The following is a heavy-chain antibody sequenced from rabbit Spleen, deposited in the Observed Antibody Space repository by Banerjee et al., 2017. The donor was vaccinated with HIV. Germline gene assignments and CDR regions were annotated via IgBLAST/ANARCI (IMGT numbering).Heavy chain of an antibody. V-gene: IGHV1S45*01. J-gene: IGHJ6*01. CDR3: ARRDTGYGYASNL. CDR2: IDAGYRGNT. D-gene: IGHD6-1*01. Sequence: QEQLVESGGGLVKPGASLTLTCKASGFSFSSSYWICWVRQAPGKGLEWIACIDAGYRGNTYYASWARGRFTVSKTSSTTVTLQMTSLTAADTATYFCARRDTGYGYASNLWGQGTLVTVS. CDR1: GFSFSSSYW.